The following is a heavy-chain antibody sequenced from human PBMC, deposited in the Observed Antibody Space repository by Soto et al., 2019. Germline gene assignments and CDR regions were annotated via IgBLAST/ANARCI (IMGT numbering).Heavy chain of an antibody. V-gene: IGHV3-48*01. Sequence: EEQLVESGGALVQPGGSLRLSCAASGFTFNRFGMNWVRQAPGKGLEWISYISSASSTTQYAESVKGRFTISRDNARDSLYLQMSSLRVEVTAVYYCARRPLWSGLSDYYYMDVWGKGTTVTVSS. D-gene: IGHD3-3*01. CDR3: ARRPLWSGLSDYYYMDV. CDR2: ISSASSTT. CDR1: GFTFNRFG. J-gene: IGHJ6*03.